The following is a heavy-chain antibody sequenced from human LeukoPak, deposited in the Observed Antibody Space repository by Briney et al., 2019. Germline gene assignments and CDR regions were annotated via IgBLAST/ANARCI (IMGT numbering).Heavy chain of an antibody. Sequence: ASVKVSCKASGGTFSSYAISWVRQAPGQGLEWMGGIIPIFGTANYAQKFQGRVTITADESTSTAYMELSSLRSEDTAVYYCARGAPLVGATTDWGQGTLVTVSS. CDR1: GGTFSSYA. CDR2: IIPIFGTA. CDR3: ARGAPLVGATTD. D-gene: IGHD1-26*01. J-gene: IGHJ4*02. V-gene: IGHV1-69*01.